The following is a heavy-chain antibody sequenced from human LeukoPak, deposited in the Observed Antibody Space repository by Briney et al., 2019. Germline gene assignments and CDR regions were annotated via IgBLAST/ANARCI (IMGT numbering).Heavy chain of an antibody. Sequence: ASVKVSCKAPGYTFTGNYIHWVRQAPGQGLEWMGWINPNDGDTKFPQRFQGRVSVTRDMSISTTYMELSGLRSDDTAMYYCTRYVSATAWRNHWFDPWGQGTLVTVSS. CDR3: TRYVSATAWRNHWFDP. D-gene: IGHD3-16*01. V-gene: IGHV1-2*02. J-gene: IGHJ5*02. CDR1: GYTFTGNY. CDR2: INPNDGDT.